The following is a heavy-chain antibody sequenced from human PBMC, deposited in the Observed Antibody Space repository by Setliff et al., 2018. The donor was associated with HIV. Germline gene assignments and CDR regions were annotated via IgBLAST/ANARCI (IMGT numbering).Heavy chain of an antibody. D-gene: IGHD6-19*01. V-gene: IGHV1-46*01. CDR3: ARDIPGPAISSGWYLDY. J-gene: IGHJ4*01. Sequence: ASVKVSCKASGNIFTSYYMHWVRQAPEQGLEWMGVMNPSGSTTYAQKFQGRVTLTRDTSTTTVYMELSSLRSDDTAIYYCARDIPGPAISSGWYLDYWGQGTLVTVSS. CDR1: GNIFTSYY. CDR2: MNPSGST.